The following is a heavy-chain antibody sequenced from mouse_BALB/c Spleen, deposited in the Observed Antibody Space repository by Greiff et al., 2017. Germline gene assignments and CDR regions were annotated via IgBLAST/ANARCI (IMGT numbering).Heavy chain of an antibody. CDR1: GFTFSGYA. V-gene: IGHV5-9-4*01. CDR3: ARDEEDENYIDY. J-gene: IGHJ2*01. CDR2: ISSGGSYT. Sequence: EVMLVESGGGLVKPGGSLKLSCAASGFTFSGYAMSWVRQSPEKRLEWVAEISSGGSYTYYPDTVTGRFTIARDNAKNTLYLEMSSLRSEDTAMYCCARDEEDENYIDYWGQGTTLTVSS. D-gene: IGHD2-12*01.